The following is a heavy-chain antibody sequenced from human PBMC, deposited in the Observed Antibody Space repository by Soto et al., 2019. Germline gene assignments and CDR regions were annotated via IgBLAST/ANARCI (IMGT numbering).Heavy chain of an antibody. CDR1: GGSISSYY. Sequence: QVQLQESGPGLVKPSETLSLTCTVSGGSISSYYWSWIRQPPGKGLEWIGYIYYRGSTNYNPSVRVRATIAVHTSKHLFSLKLSSVTAADTAVYYCARDLSSGWPHYYYYGMDVWGQGTTVTVSS. CDR3: ARDLSSGWPHYYYYGMDV. CDR2: IYYRGST. J-gene: IGHJ6*02. V-gene: IGHV4-59*12. D-gene: IGHD6-19*01.